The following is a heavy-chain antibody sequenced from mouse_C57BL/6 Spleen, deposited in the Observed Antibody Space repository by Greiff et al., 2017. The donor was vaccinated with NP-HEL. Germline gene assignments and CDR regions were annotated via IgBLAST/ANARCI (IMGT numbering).Heavy chain of an antibody. D-gene: IGHD1-1*01. CDR1: GYTFTSYW. CDR2: IDPSDSYT. J-gene: IGHJ3*01. CDR3: ALTTVVPFAY. Sequence: QVQLQQPGAELVRPGTSVKLSCKASGYTFTSYWMHWVKQRPGQGLEWIGVIDPSDSYTNYNQKFKGKATLTVDTSSSTAYMQLSSLTSEDSAVYYCALTTVVPFAYWGQGTLVTVSA. V-gene: IGHV1-59*01.